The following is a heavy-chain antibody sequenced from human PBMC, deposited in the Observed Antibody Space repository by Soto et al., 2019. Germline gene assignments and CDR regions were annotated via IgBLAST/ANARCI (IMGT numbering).Heavy chain of an antibody. D-gene: IGHD3-22*01. CDR2: IFSNDEK. V-gene: IGHV2-26*01. CDR3: ARIQRISMIVVSKPYFDY. Sequence: QVTLKESGTVLVKPTETLTLTCTVSGFSLSNPRMGVSWIRQPPGKALEWLAHIFSNDEKSYSTSLKSRLTISRDTSKSQVVLTMTNMDPVDTATYYCARIQRISMIVVSKPYFDYWGQGALVTVSS. CDR1: GFSLSNPRMG. J-gene: IGHJ4*02.